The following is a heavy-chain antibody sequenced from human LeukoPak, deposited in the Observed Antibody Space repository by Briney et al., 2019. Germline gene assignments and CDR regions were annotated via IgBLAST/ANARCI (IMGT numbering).Heavy chain of an antibody. CDR3: ARGAYYDILTGLLDY. D-gene: IGHD3-9*01. CDR1: GYTFTSYG. CDR2: ISAYNGST. J-gene: IGHJ4*02. Sequence: ASVKVSCKASGYTFTSYGISWVRQAPGQGLEWMGWISAYNGSTNYAQKLQGRVTMTTDTSTSTAYMELRSLRSDDTAVYYCARGAYYDILTGLLDYWGQGTLVTVSS. V-gene: IGHV1-18*04.